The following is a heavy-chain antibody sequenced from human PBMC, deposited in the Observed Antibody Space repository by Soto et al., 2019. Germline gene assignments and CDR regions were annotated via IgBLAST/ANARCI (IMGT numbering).Heavy chain of an antibody. CDR2: INPNSGGT. J-gene: IGHJ4*02. D-gene: IGHD6-13*01. CDR1: GYTFTGYY. V-gene: IGHV1-2*04. Sequence: ASVKVSCKASGYTFTGYYMHWVRQAPGQGLEWMGWINPNSGGTNYAQKFQGWVTMTRDTSISTAYMELSRLRSDDTAVYYCARAGRSSWEQEYFLDYSGQGSLVIGSS. CDR3: ARAGRSSWEQEYFLDY.